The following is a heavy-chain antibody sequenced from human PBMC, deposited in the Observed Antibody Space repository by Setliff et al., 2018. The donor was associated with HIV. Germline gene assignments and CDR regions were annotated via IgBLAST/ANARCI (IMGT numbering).Heavy chain of an antibody. J-gene: IGHJ6*02. CDR1: GGTFSSYA. D-gene: IGHD2-2*01. V-gene: IGHV1-69*13. Sequence: ASVKVSCKASGGTFSSYAISWVRQAPGQGLEWMGGIIPIFGTANYAQKFQGRVTITADESTSTAYMELSRLRSDDTAVYYCARDHCSSSGCYEYSYYGMDVWGQGTTVTVSS. CDR2: IIPIFGTA. CDR3: ARDHCSSSGCYEYSYYGMDV.